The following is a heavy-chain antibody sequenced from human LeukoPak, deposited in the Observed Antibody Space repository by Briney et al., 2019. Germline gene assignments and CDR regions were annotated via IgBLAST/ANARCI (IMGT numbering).Heavy chain of an antibody. V-gene: IGHV4-39*01. CDR1: GCSISSSNYY. D-gene: IGHD3-10*01. Sequence: SETLSLTCTVSGCSISSSNYYWGWIRQPPGKGLEWIGSIHYSGSTYYNPSLKSRVTVSVDTSKNQFTVNLSSVTAADTAVYYCTRHFGSGRDDYWGQGTLVTVSS. J-gene: IGHJ4*02. CDR3: TRHFGSGRDDY. CDR2: IHYSGST.